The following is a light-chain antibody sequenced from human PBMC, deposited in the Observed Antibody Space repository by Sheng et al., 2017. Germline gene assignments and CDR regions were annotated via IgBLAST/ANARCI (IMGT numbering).Light chain of an antibody. CDR1: QYINNRY. Sequence: EIVLTQSPGTLALSPGERVPLSCRASQYINNRYLAWYQQKPGQAPRLLIYAASTLETGVPSRFSGRGSGTDFTLTIDNLQPEDFATYYCQQYAVFPPYTFGQGTNLEMK. CDR2: AAS. J-gene: IGKJ2*01. V-gene: IGKV3-20*01. CDR3: QQYAVFPPYT.